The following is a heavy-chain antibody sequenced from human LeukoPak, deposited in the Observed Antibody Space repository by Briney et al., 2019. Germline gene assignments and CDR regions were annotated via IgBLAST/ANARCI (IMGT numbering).Heavy chain of an antibody. V-gene: IGHV4-39*07. D-gene: IGHD6-19*01. J-gene: IGHJ3*02. CDR3: ARELNRAVAHDGDAFDI. CDR2: IYYSGST. Sequence: SETLFLTCTVSGGSISSSSYYWGWIRQPPGKGLEWIESIYYSGSTYYNPSLKSRVTISVDTSKNQFSLKLSSVTAADTAVYYCARELNRAVAHDGDAFDIWGQGTMVTVSS. CDR1: GGSISSSSYY.